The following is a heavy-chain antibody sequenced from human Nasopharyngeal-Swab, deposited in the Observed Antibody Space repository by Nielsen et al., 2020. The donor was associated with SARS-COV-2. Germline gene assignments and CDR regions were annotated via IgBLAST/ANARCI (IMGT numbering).Heavy chain of an antibody. CDR1: GGTFRSYA. V-gene: IGHV1-69*10. CDR3: ARAMTWRCSGGSCYRFDP. D-gene: IGHD2-15*01. CDR2: IIPILGIA. Sequence: SVKVSCKASGGTFRSYAISWVRQAPGQGLEWMGGIIPILGIANYAQKFQGRVTITADKSTSTAYMELSSLRSEDTAVYYCARAMTWRCSGGSCYRFDPWGQGTLVTVSS. J-gene: IGHJ5*02.